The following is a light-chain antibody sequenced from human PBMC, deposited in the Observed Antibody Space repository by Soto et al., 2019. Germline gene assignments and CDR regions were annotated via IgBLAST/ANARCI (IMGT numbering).Light chain of an antibody. V-gene: IGKV3-20*01. J-gene: IGKJ5*01. CDR3: QKYESYSAIT. CDR2: GAS. Sequence: EIVLTQSPGTLSLSPGEGATLSCRASQSISSNFLAWYQQKRGQAPRLLIHGASNRATGIPDRFSGSGSGTDFTLTITRLEPEDFAVYYCQKYESYSAITFGQGTRLEIK. CDR1: QSISSNF.